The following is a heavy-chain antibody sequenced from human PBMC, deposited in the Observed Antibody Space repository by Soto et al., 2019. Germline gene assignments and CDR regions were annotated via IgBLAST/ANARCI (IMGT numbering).Heavy chain of an antibody. D-gene: IGHD5-18*01. Sequence: SVKVSCKASGGTFSSYAFNGVRQAPGQGLEWMGAITPIFGTTDYAQKFKGRVTISADESATTVHMELGRLRYDDTAVYYCASPTAAGLFWGQGSLGTVSS. CDR1: GGTFSSYA. CDR3: ASPTAAGLF. J-gene: IGHJ4*02. CDR2: ITPIFGTT. V-gene: IGHV1-69*13.